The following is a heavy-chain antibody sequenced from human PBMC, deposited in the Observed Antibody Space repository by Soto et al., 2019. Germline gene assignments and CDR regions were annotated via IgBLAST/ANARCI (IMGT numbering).Heavy chain of an antibody. CDR1: GFSFSTYA. CDR2: VGRGDST. V-gene: IGHV3-23*01. CDR3: AKGILVEVPGTRAFDI. Sequence: EVQLLESGGGLVQPGGSLRLSCAASGFSFSTYAMSWVRQAPGKGLEWVSTVGRGDSTFYADSVRGRFTISRDNSNNSLVLQMNRLRADDTALYYCAKGILVEVPGTRAFDIWGQGTMVIVSS. J-gene: IGHJ3*02. D-gene: IGHD2-2*01.